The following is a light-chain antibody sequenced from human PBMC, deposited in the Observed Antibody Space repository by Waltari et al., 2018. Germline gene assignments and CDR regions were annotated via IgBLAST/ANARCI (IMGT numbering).Light chain of an antibody. CDR1: ESVSSSY. Sequence: EIVLRQSPGTLSLSPGERATLSCRATESVSSSYLGWYQQKPCQAPRLLIYATSNRATGIPDRFSGSGSGTDFTLTISRLESEDFAVYYCQQYGSSPSTFGQGTRLEIK. V-gene: IGKV3-20*01. J-gene: IGKJ5*01. CDR2: ATS. CDR3: QQYGSSPST.